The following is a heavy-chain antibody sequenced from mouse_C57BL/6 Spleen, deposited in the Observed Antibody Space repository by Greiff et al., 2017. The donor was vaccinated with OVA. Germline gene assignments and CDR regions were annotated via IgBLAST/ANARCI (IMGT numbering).Heavy chain of an antibody. V-gene: IGHV1-50*01. Sequence: QVQLKQPGAELVKPGASVKLSCKASGYTFTSYWMQWVKQRPGQGLEWIGEIDPSDSYTNYNQKFKGKATLTVDTSSSTAYMQLSSLTSEDSAVYYCASLYGNYVWYFDVWGTGTTVTVSS. D-gene: IGHD2-1*01. J-gene: IGHJ1*03. CDR2: IDPSDSYT. CDR1: GYTFTSYW. CDR3: ASLYGNYVWYFDV.